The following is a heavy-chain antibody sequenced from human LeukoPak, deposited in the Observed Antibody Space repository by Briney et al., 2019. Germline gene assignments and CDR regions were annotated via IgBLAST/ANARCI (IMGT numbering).Heavy chain of an antibody. V-gene: IGHV1-46*01. D-gene: IGHD2-15*01. CDR3: ARDGDGEYCSGGSCYSSGNWFDP. CDR1: GYTFTSYY. Sequence: ASVKVSCKASGYTFTSYYMHWVRQAPGQGLEWMGIINPSGGSTSYAQKFQGRVTMTRDTSTSTVYMELSSLRSEDTAVYYCARDGDGEYCSGGSCYSSGNWFDPWGQGTLVTVSS. J-gene: IGHJ5*02. CDR2: INPSGGST.